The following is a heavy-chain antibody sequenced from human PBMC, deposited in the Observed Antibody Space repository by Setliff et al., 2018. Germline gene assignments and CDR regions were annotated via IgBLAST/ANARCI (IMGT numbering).Heavy chain of an antibody. J-gene: IGHJ4*02. D-gene: IGHD2-15*01. CDR2: IDPSGDYT. CDR1: GNTFTGDY. Sequence: ASVKVSCKASGNTFTGDYIHWLRQAPGQGLEWMGIIDPSGDYTNYAQKFQGRVTMTTDTYTSTANMELRSLRSEDTAVYYCASYERYCYGGSCYYFDYWGQGTLVTVSS. V-gene: IGHV1-46*01. CDR3: ASYERYCYGGSCYYFDY.